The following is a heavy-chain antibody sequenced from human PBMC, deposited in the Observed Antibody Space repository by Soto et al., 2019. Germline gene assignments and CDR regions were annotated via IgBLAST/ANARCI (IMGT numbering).Heavy chain of an antibody. CDR2: ISWNSGSI. D-gene: IGHD6-13*01. CDR1: GFTFDDYA. J-gene: IGHJ4*02. CDR3: AKVGIAAAGLFYYFDY. V-gene: IGHV3-9*01. Sequence: GGSLRLSCAASGFTFDDYAMHWVRQAPGKGLEWVSGISWNSGSIGYADSVKGRFTISRDNAKNSLYLQMNSLRAEDTALYYCAKVGIAAAGLFYYFDYWGQGTLVTVSS.